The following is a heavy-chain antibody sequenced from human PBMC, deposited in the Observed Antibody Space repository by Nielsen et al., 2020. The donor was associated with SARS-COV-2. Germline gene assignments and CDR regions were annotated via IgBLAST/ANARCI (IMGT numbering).Heavy chain of an antibody. D-gene: IGHD3-16*01. V-gene: IGHV3-15*01. CDR3: TTGSSGGEDY. CDR1: GFTFSTYA. Sequence: GESLKISCAASGFTFSTYAMTWVRQAPGKGLEWVGRIKSGGSADHGAPVKGRFTISRDDSKNTMYLQMNSLRIGDTAVYYCTTGSSGGEDYWGQGTLVTVSS. CDR2: IKSGGSA. J-gene: IGHJ4*02.